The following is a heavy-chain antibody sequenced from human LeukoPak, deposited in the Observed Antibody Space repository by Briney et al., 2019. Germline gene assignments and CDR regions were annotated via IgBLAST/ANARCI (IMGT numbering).Heavy chain of an antibody. CDR1: GYTFTSYA. J-gene: IGHJ6*02. D-gene: IGHD2-2*01. Sequence: ASVKVSCKASGYTFTSYAMHWVRRAPGQRLEWMGWINAGNGNTKYSQKFQGRVTITRDTSASTAYMELSSLRSEDTAVYYCASYSSRYCSSTSCYQFYYYGMDVWGQGTTVTVSS. CDR2: INAGNGNT. CDR3: ASYSSRYCSSTSCYQFYYYGMDV. V-gene: IGHV1-3*01.